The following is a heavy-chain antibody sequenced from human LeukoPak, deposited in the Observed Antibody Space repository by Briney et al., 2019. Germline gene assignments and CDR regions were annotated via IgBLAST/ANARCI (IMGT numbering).Heavy chain of an antibody. CDR2: IYHSGST. Sequence: PSETLSLTCTVSGVSISSGGYYWSWIRQPPGKGLEWIGYIYHSGSTYYNPPLKSRVTISVDRSKNQFSLKLSSVTAADMAVYYCARGREYYDFWSGYYMDVWGKGTTVTVSS. V-gene: IGHV4-30-2*01. CDR1: GVSISSGGYY. CDR3: ARGREYYDFWSGYYMDV. J-gene: IGHJ6*03. D-gene: IGHD3-3*01.